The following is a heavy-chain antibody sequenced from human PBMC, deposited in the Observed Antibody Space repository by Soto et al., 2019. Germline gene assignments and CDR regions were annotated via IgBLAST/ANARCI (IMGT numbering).Heavy chain of an antibody. CDR2: VSSYNGNT. CDR1: GYTLTDHG. Sequence: ASVKVSCVTSGYTLTDHGIDLVRQAPGQGLEWVGWVSSYNGNTNYAYNLKDRVIMTTDASTSTAYMELRGLRSDDTAVYYCAREVEGSYSSADFWGQGTPVTVSS. V-gene: IGHV1-18*01. D-gene: IGHD3-10*01. J-gene: IGHJ4*02. CDR3: AREVEGSYSSADF.